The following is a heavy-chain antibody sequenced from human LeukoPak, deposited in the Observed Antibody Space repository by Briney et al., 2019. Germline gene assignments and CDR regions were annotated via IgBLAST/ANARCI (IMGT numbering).Heavy chain of an antibody. CDR2: IIPILGIA. CDR1: GGTFSSYT. Sequence: SVKVSCKASGGTFSSYTISWVRQAPGQGLEWMGRIIPILGIANYAQKFQGRVTITADKSTSTAYMEPSSLRSEDTAVYYCASRSGYDNQFDYWGQGTLVTVSS. D-gene: IGHD5-12*01. V-gene: IGHV1-69*02. J-gene: IGHJ4*02. CDR3: ASRSGYDNQFDY.